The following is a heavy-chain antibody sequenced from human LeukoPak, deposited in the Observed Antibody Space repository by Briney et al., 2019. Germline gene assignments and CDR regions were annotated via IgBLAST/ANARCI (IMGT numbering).Heavy chain of an antibody. CDR1: GFTFDDYA. D-gene: IGHD4-23*01. CDR2: ISWNSGSI. J-gene: IGHJ3*02. Sequence: PGGSLRLSCAASGFTFDDYAMHWVRQAPGKGLEWVSGISWNSGSIGYADSVKGRFTISRDNAKNSLYLQMNSLRAEDTALYYCAKGRFDYGGKSGNDAFDIWGQGTMVTVSS. V-gene: IGHV3-9*01. CDR3: AKGRFDYGGKSGNDAFDI.